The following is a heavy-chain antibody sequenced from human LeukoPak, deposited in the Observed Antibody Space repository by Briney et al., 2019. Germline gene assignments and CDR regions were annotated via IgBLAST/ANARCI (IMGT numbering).Heavy chain of an antibody. D-gene: IGHD5-24*01. Sequence: TSETLSLTCTVSGVSINSYYWSWIRQPPGKGLEWIGSIFYTGSTYYNASLKSRVTISVDTSKNQFSLKLSSVTAADTAVYYCARDPGRWQQLGYFDYWGQGTLVTVSS. CDR3: ARDPGRWQQLGYFDY. CDR1: GVSINSYY. V-gene: IGHV4-59*01. CDR2: IFYTGST. J-gene: IGHJ4*02.